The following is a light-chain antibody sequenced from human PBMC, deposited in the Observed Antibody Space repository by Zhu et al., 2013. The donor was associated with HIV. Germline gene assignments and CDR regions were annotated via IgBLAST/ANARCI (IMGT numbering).Light chain of an antibody. CDR1: QVINTY. CDR2: AAS. J-gene: IGKJ5*01. V-gene: IGKV1-9*01. Sequence: DIQLTQSPSFLSASIGDRVTITCRASQVINTYLAWYQHEPGKAPRLLIYAASTLQTGVPSRFSGSGSGTEFTLTISSLQPEDFATYYCQQYNSYYRTFAEG. CDR3: QQYNSYYRT.